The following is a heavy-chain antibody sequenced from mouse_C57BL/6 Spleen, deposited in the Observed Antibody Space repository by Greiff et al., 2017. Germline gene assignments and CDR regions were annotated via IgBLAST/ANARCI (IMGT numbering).Heavy chain of an antibody. CDR3: AREDYYGSSYSFDY. CDR2: IYPSDSET. Sequence: QVQLQQPGAELVRPGSSVKLSCKASGYTFTSYWMDWVKQRPGQGLEWIGNIYPSDSETHYNQKFKDTATLTVDKSSSTAYMQLSSLTSEDSAVYYCAREDYYGSSYSFDYWGQGTTLTVSS. D-gene: IGHD1-1*01. CDR1: GYTFTSYW. J-gene: IGHJ2*01. V-gene: IGHV1-61*01.